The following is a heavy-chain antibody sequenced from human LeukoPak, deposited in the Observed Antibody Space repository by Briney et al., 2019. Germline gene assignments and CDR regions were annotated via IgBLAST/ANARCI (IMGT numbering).Heavy chain of an antibody. CDR1: GGSFSGYY. D-gene: IGHD2/OR15-2a*01. V-gene: IGHV4-34*01. J-gene: IGHJ6*03. Sequence: SETLSLTCAVYGGSFSGYYWSWIRQPPGKGLEWIGEINHSGSTNYNPSLKSRVTISVDTSKNQFSLKLTSVTAADTAVYYCARLTPTTLSLYYYYMDVWGKGTTVTVSS. CDR3: ARLTPTTLSLYYYYMDV. CDR2: INHSGST.